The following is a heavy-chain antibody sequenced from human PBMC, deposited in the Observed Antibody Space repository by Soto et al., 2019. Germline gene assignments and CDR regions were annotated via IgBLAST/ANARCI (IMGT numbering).Heavy chain of an antibody. CDR1: GYTFTSYG. CDR2: ISAYNGNT. Sequence: ASVKVSFKASGYTFTSYGISWVRQAPGQGLEWMGWISAYNGNTNYAQKLQGRVTMTTDTSTSTAYMELRSLRSDDTAVYYCARLGRTGTNRVPDAFDIWGQGTMVTVSS. J-gene: IGHJ3*02. V-gene: IGHV1-18*01. D-gene: IGHD1-1*01. CDR3: ARLGRTGTNRVPDAFDI.